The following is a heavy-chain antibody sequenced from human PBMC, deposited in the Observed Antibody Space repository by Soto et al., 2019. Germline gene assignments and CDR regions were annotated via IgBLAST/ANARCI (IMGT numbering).Heavy chain of an antibody. Sequence: SETLSLTCTVSGGSISSSSYYWGWIRQPPGKGLEWIGSIYYSGSTYYNPSLKSRVTISVDTSKNQFSLKLSSVTAADTAVYYCARNKWFGEFADYYYGMDVWGQGTTVTVS. V-gene: IGHV4-39*01. CDR3: ARNKWFGEFADYYYGMDV. D-gene: IGHD3-10*01. CDR2: IYYSGST. CDR1: GGSISSSSYY. J-gene: IGHJ6*02.